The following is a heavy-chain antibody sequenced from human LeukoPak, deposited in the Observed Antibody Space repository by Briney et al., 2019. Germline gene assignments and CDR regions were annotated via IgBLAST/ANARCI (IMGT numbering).Heavy chain of an antibody. J-gene: IGHJ6*02. CDR1: GFTFSSYW. V-gene: IGHV3-7*03. Sequence: PGGSLRLSCAASGFTFSSYWMNWACQAPGKGLEWVASINHNGNVNYYVDSVKGRFTISRYNAKNSLCLQMSNLRAEDTAVYFCARGGGLDVWGQGATVTVSS. CDR3: ARGGGLDV. CDR2: INHNGNVN. D-gene: IGHD3-16*01.